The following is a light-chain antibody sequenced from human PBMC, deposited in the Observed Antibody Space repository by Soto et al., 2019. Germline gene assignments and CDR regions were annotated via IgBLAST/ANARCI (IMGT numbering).Light chain of an antibody. CDR3: QQYNNWPPWT. CDR1: QSVSSN. CDR2: GAS. J-gene: IGKJ1*01. V-gene: IGKV3-15*01. Sequence: EIVMTQSPAPLSVSSGARATLSCRASQSVSSNLAWYQQKPGQAPRLLIYGASTRATGIPARFSGSGSGTEFTLTISSLQSEDFAVYYCQQYNNWPPWTFGQGTKVDIK.